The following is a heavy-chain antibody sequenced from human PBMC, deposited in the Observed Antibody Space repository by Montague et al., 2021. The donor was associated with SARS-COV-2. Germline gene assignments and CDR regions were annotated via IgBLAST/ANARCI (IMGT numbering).Heavy chain of an antibody. CDR1: GGSISSSSYY. J-gene: IGHJ5*02. V-gene: IGHV4-39*01. CDR2: IYYSGST. D-gene: IGHD3-22*01. Sequence: SETLSFTCTVSGGSISSSSYYWGWIRQPPGKGLEWIGSIYYSGSTYYNPSLKSRVTISVDTSKNQFSLKLSSVTAADMAVYYCARHQTSITMIVVVISSWFGPWGQGTLVTVSS. CDR3: ARHQTSITMIVVVISSWFGP.